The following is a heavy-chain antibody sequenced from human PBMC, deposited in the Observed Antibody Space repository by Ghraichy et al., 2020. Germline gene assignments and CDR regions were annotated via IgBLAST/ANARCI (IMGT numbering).Heavy chain of an antibody. J-gene: IGHJ4*02. CDR1: GGSISSYY. D-gene: IGHD3-3*01. Sequence: SETLSLTCTVSGGSISSYYWSWIRQPPGKGLEWIGYIYYSGSTNYNPSLKSRVTISVDTSKNQFSLKLSSVTAADTAVYYCARNRGVDFWSVPLAGYFDYWGQGTLVTVSS. CDR3: ARNRGVDFWSVPLAGYFDY. V-gene: IGHV4-59*01. CDR2: IYYSGST.